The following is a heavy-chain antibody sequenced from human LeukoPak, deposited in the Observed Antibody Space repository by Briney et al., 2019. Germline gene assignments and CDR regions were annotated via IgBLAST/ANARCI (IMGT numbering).Heavy chain of an antibody. V-gene: IGHV5-51*01. CDR1: GYRFTSYW. CDR2: IYPGDSDT. J-gene: IGHJ3*02. CDR3: ATQLTSTAIAHAFDI. D-gene: IGHD2-21*02. Sequence: GESLKISFKGSGYRFTSYWIGWVRQMPGKGLEWMVIIYPGDSDTRYSPSFQGQVTISADNSTSTADLPWSSLKASDPAMYYCATQLTSTAIAHAFDIWGQGTMVTVYS.